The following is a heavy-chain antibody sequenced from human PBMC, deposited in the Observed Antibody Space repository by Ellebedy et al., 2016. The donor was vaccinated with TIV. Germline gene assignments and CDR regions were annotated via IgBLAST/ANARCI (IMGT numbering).Heavy chain of an antibody. J-gene: IGHJ4*02. CDR3: AHRALAAKTYYYDSSGYYWFDY. D-gene: IGHD3-22*01. Sequence: SGPTLVKPTQTLTLTCTFSGFSLSTSGVGVGWIRQPPGKALEWLALIYWDDDKRYSPSLKSRLTITKDTSKNQVVLTMTNMDPVDTATYYCAHRALAAKTYYYDSSGYYWFDYWGQGTLVTVSS. V-gene: IGHV2-5*02. CDR1: GFSLSTSGVG. CDR2: IYWDDDK.